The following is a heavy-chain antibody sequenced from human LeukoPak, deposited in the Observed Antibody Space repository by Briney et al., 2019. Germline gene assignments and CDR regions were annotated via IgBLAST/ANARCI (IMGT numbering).Heavy chain of an antibody. Sequence: PGGSLRLSCAVSGFTFEDYAMPWVRQAPGKGLEWVSGISWSSGSVAYADSVKGLFTISRDNARNSLYLQMNSLRAEDTALYYCAKVYGSGNSYAPFDYWGQGTLVTVS. J-gene: IGHJ4*02. V-gene: IGHV3-9*01. CDR2: ISWSSGSV. CDR3: AKVYGSGNSYAPFDY. CDR1: GFTFEDYA. D-gene: IGHD3-10*01.